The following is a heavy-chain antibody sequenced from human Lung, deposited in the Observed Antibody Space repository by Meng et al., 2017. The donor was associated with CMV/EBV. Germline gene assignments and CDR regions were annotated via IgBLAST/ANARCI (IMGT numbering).Heavy chain of an antibody. CDR3: ARVGGNFYSMDA. V-gene: IGHV1-69*02. Sequence: SXXVSXKASGGTFSSYTISWVRQAPGQGLEWMGRIIPILGVANYAQKFQGRVTITADKSTSTAYMELSSLRSEDTAVYDCARVGGNFYSMDAWGQGTKVTVSS. D-gene: IGHD2/OR15-2a*01. J-gene: IGHJ6*02. CDR2: IIPILGVA. CDR1: GGTFSSYT.